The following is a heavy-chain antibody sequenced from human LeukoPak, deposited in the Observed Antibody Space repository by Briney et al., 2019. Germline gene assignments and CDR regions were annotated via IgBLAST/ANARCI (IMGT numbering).Heavy chain of an antibody. D-gene: IGHD6-13*01. CDR3: AREYSTSWYSGYYYYMDV. J-gene: IGHJ6*03. CDR1: GYTFTGSY. CDR2: INPNSGGT. V-gene: IGHV1-2*02. Sequence: ASVKVSCKASGYTFTGSYMHWERQAPGQGLEWMGWINPNSGGTNYAQKFQGRVAMTRDTSISTAYMELNRLRSDDTAMYYCAREYSTSWYSGYYYYMDVWGTGTAVAVSS.